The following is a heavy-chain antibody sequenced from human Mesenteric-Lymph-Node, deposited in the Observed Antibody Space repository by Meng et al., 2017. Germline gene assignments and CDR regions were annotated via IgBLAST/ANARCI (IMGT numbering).Heavy chain of an antibody. D-gene: IGHD3-9*01. V-gene: IGHV3-15*01. CDR2: IKSKTDGGTT. J-gene: IGHJ3*02. CDR1: GGSISSYY. Sequence: GGSLRLSCTVSGGSISSYYWSWIRQPPGKGLEWVGRIKSKTDGGTTDYAAPVKGRFTISRDDSKNTLYLQMNSLKTEDTAVYYCTTDLRRYYDILTGQHDAFDIWGQGTMVTVSS. CDR3: TTDLRRYYDILTGQHDAFDI.